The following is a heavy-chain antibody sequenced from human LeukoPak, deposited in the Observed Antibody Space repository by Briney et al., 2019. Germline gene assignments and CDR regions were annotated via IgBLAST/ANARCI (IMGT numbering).Heavy chain of an antibody. V-gene: IGHV4-39*07. J-gene: IGHJ4*02. CDR2: IYYSGST. CDR1: GGSISSSSYY. CDR3: ARDAGQWVPSYYFDY. D-gene: IGHD1-26*01. Sequence: SETLSLTCTVSGGSISSSSYYWGWIRQPPGKGLEWIGSIYYSGSTYYNPSLKSRLTISVDTSKNQFSLKLSSVTAADTAVYYCARDAGQWVPSYYFDYWGQGTLVTVSS.